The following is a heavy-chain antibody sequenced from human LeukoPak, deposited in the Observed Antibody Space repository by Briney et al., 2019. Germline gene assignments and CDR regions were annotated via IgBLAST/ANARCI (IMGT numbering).Heavy chain of an antibody. Sequence: GGSLRLSCAASGFSVVTTYMSWVRQAPGKGLEWVSVIYSGGNTYYADSVKGRFTISRDNSKNTLYLQMNSLRVEDAAVYYCARGAAAALNLYFDYWGQGSLVTVSS. J-gene: IGHJ4*02. V-gene: IGHV3-66*02. D-gene: IGHD6-13*01. CDR2: IYSGGNT. CDR1: GFSVVTTY. CDR3: ARGAAAALNLYFDY.